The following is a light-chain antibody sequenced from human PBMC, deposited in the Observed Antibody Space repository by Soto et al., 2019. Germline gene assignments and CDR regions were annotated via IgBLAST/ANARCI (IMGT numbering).Light chain of an antibody. CDR2: DAS. V-gene: IGKV1-5*01. J-gene: IGKJ4*01. CDR3: QQYNNYPLT. CDR1: QSISSW. Sequence: DIQMTQSPSTLSASVGDRVTITCRASQSISSWLAWYQQKPGKAPNLLIYDASSLESGVPSRFSGSGSGTEFTLTISSLQPDDFATYYCQQYNNYPLTFGGGTKLEIK.